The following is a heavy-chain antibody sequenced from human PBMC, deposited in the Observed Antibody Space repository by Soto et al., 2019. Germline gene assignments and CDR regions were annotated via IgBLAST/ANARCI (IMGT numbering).Heavy chain of an antibody. V-gene: IGHV4-31*03. CDR3: ATYPSVYCSSTSCYTPH. J-gene: IGHJ4*02. Sequence: LALTCTVSGGSISSGGYYWSWIRQHPGKGLEWIGYIYYSGSTYYNPSIKSRVTISVDTFKNQFSLKLSSVTAADTAVYYCATYPSVYCSSTSCYTPHWGQGTLVTVAS. D-gene: IGHD2-2*02. CDR2: IYYSGST. CDR1: GGSISSGGYY.